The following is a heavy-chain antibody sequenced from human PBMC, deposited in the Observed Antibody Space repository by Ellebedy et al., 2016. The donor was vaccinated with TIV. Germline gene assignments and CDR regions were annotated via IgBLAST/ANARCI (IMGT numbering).Heavy chain of an antibody. V-gene: IGHV3-7*01. CDR2: INQDGSDT. CDR3: ATDGSYGDYRSPTHAFVM. CDR1: GFTFNSYW. Sequence: GESLKISCVASGFTFNSYWMTWVRQAPGKGLEWVANINQDGSDTYYVDSLRGRFTISRDNAKNSLYLLMNSLRGEDTAVYYCATDGSYGDYRSPTHAFVMWGQGTLVTVSS. J-gene: IGHJ3*02. D-gene: IGHD4-17*01.